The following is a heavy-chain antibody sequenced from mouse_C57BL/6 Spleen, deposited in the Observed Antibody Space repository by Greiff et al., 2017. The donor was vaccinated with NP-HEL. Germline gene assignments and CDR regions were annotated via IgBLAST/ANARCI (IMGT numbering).Heavy chain of an antibody. D-gene: IGHD2-4*01. J-gene: IGHJ4*01. CDR3: ARHEEGPDYDPYAMDY. V-gene: IGHV1-62-2*01. CDR2: FYPGSGSI. Sequence: QVQLKESGAELVKPGASVKLSCKASGYTFTEYTIHWVKQRSGQGLEWIGWFYPGSGSIKYNEKFKDKATLTADKSSSTVYMELSRLTSEDSAVYFCARHEEGPDYDPYAMDYWGQGTSVTVSS. CDR1: GYTFTEYT.